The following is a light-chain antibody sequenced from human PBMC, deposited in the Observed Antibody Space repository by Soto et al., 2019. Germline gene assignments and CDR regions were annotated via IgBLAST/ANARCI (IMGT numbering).Light chain of an antibody. Sequence: QSALTQPASVSGSPGQSITISCTGTSSDVGSYNLVSWYQQHPGKAPKLMIYEGSKRPSGVSNRFSGSKSGNTASLTISGLQAEDEADYSCCSYAGSSTPPVVFGGVTKLTVL. CDR1: SSDVGSYNL. CDR2: EGS. V-gene: IGLV2-23*01. CDR3: CSYAGSSTPPVV. J-gene: IGLJ2*01.